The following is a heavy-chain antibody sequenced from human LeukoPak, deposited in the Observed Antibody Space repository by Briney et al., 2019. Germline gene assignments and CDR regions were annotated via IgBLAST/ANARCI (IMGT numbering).Heavy chain of an antibody. J-gene: IGHJ4*02. CDR2: IYTSGST. CDR3: ARGGDSYGYFDN. D-gene: IGHD5-18*01. V-gene: IGHV4-4*07. Sequence: SETLSLTCTVSGGSISSYYWSWIRQPAGKGLEWIGRIYTSGSTNYNPSLKSRVTISVDTSKNQFSLKLSSVTAADTAVYYCARGGDSYGYFDNWGQGILVTVPS. CDR1: GGSISSYY.